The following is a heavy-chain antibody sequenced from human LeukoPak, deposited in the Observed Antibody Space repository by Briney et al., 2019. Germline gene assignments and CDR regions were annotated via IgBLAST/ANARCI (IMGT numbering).Heavy chain of an antibody. V-gene: IGHV1-18*01. CDR3: ARDGYCSSTSCSLDYFDY. J-gene: IGHJ4*02. Sequence: GASVKVSCKASGYTFTSYGISWVRQAPGQGLEWMGWISAYNGNTNYAQKLQGRVTMTTDTSTSTAYMELRSLRSDDTAVYYCARDGYCSSTSCSLDYFDYWGQGTLVTVSS. CDR1: GYTFTSYG. CDR2: ISAYNGNT. D-gene: IGHD2-2*03.